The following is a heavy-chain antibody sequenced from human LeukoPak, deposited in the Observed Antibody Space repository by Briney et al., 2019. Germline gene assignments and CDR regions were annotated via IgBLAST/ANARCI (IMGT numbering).Heavy chain of an antibody. J-gene: IGHJ3*02. CDR3: ARDRRYCSSTSCYEGAFDI. Sequence: PGGSLRLSCAASGFTFSSYAMSWVRQAPGKGLEWVSAISGSGGSTYYADSVKGRFTISRDNSKNTLYLQMNSLRAEDTAVYYCARDRRYCSSTSCYEGAFDIWGQGTMVTVSS. V-gene: IGHV3-23*01. CDR1: GFTFSSYA. CDR2: ISGSGGST. D-gene: IGHD2-2*01.